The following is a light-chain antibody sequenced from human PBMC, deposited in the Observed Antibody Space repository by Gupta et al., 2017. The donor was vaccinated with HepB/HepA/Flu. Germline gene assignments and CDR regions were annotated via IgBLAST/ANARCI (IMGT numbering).Light chain of an antibody. V-gene: IGLV2-11*01. CDR2: DVS. J-gene: IGLJ1*01. CDR1: SSDVGGYNY. CDR3: CSYAGSYTFYV. Sequence: QSALTPPRSVSGSPGQSVTISFTRTSSDVGGYNYVSWYQQHPGKAPKLMIYDVSKRPSGVPDRFSGSKSGNTASLTISGLQAEDEADYYCCSYAGSYTFYVFGTGTKVTVL.